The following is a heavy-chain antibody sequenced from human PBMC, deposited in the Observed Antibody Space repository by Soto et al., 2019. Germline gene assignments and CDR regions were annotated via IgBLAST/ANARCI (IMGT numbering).Heavy chain of an antibody. Sequence: QVQLVESGGGVVQPGRSLRLSCAASGFTFSSYAMHWVRQAPGKGLEWVAVISYDGSNKYYADSVKGRFTISRDNSKNTLYLQMNSLRAEDTAVYYCARADRNWNDEGWFDPWGQGTLVTVSS. V-gene: IGHV3-30-3*01. CDR1: GFTFSSYA. D-gene: IGHD1-1*01. CDR2: ISYDGSNK. J-gene: IGHJ5*02. CDR3: ARADRNWNDEGWFDP.